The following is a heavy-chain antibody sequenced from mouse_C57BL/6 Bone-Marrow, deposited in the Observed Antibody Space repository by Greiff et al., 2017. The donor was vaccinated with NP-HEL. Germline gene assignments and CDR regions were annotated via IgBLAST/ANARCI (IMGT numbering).Heavy chain of an antibody. V-gene: IGHV1-61*01. J-gene: IGHJ1*03. CDR1: GYTFTSYW. CDR3: ARRGVNGYFDV. CDR2: IYPSDSET. D-gene: IGHD2-2*01. Sequence: QVQLQQPGAELVRPGSSVKLSCKASGYTFTSYWMDWVKQRPGQGLEWIGNIYPSDSETHYNQKFKDKATLTVDKSSSTAYMQLSSLTSEDSAVYYCARRGVNGYFDVWGTGTTVTVSS.